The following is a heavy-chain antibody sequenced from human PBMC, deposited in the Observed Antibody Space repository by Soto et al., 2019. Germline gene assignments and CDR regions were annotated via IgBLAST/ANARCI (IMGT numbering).Heavy chain of an antibody. CDR3: ARDLAHDSSGYDSII. Sequence: GGSLRLSCAASGFTFSSYSMNWVRQAPGKGLEWVSYISSSSSTINYAESVKGRFTISRDNAKNSLYLQMNSLRAEDTAVFYCARDLAHDSSGYDSIIWGQGTLVTVSS. D-gene: IGHD5-12*01. CDR2: ISSSSSTI. J-gene: IGHJ4*02. CDR1: GFTFSSYS. V-gene: IGHV3-48*01.